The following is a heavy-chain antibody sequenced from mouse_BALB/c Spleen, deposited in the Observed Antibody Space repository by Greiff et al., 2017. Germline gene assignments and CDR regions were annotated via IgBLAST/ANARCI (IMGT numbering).Heavy chain of an antibody. CDR2: ISYSGST. V-gene: IGHV3-8*02. CDR3: ASHYGSSAYGMDY. Sequence: EVQLQESGPSLVKPSQTLSLTCSVTGDSITSGYWNWIRKFPGNKLEYMGYISYSGSTYYNPSLKSRISTTRDTSKNQYYLQLNSVTTEDTATYYCASHYGSSAYGMDYWGQGTSVTVSS. D-gene: IGHD1-1*01. CDR1: GDSITSGY. J-gene: IGHJ4*01.